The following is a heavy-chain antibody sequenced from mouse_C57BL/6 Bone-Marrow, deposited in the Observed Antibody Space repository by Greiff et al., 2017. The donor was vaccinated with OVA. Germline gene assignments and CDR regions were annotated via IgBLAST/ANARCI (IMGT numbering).Heavy chain of an antibody. J-gene: IGHJ2*01. D-gene: IGHD1-1*01. Sequence: EVKLVESGGGLVKPGGSLKLSCAASGFTFSDYGMHWVRQAPEKGLEWVAYISSGSSTIYYADTVKGRFTISRDNAKNTLFLQMTSLRSEDTAMYYCARDGFYGSSGYWGQGTTRTVSS. CDR1: GFTFSDYG. CDR2: ISSGSSTI. V-gene: IGHV5-17*01. CDR3: ARDGFYGSSGY.